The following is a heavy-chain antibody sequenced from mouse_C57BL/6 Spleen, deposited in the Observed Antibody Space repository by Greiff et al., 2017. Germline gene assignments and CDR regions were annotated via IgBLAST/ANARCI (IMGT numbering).Heavy chain of an antibody. J-gene: IGHJ4*01. CDR2: ISSGGSYT. CDR1: GFTFSSYG. CDR3: ARYGYAMDD. D-gene: IGHD1-1*01. Sequence: EVQVVESGGDFVKPGGSLKLSCAASGFTFSSYGMSWVRQTPDKRLEWVATISSGGSYTYYTDSVKGRFTISRDNAKNTLYLQMSSLKSEDTAMYDCARYGYAMDDWGQGTSGTVCS. V-gene: IGHV5-6*01.